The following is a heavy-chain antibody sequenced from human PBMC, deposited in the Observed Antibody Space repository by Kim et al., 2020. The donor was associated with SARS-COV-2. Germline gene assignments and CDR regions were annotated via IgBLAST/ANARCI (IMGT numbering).Heavy chain of an antibody. Sequence: GGSLRLSCAASGFTFSSYGMHWVRQAPGKGLEWVAVISYDGSNKYYADSVKGRFTISRDNSKNTLYLQMNSLRAEDTAVYYCAKDPAWGYGSSTYFDYWG. J-gene: IGHJ4*01. CDR3: AKDPAWGYGSSTYFDY. V-gene: IGHV3-30*18. CDR1: GFTFSSYG. D-gene: IGHD6-6*01. CDR2: ISYDGSNK.